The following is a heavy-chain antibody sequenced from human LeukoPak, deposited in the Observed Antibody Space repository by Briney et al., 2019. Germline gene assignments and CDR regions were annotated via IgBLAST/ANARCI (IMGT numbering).Heavy chain of an antibody. CDR1: GFTFSSYG. J-gene: IGHJ4*02. CDR2: ISYDGSNK. V-gene: IGHV3-30*03. D-gene: IGHD1-1*01. CDR3: ARDLHTTGDY. Sequence: PTGGSLRLSCAASGFTFSSYGMHWVRQAPGKGLEWVAVISYDGSNKYYEDSVKGRFTISRDNSKNTLYLQMNSLRAGDTAVYYCARDLHTTGDYWGQGTLVTVSS.